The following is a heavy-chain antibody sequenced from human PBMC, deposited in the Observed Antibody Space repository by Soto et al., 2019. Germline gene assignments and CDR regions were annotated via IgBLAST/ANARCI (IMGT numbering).Heavy chain of an antibody. Sequence: HPGGSLRLSCAASGFTFSSYGMHWVRQAPGKGLEWVAVISYDGSNKYYADSVKGRFTISRDNSKNTLYLQMNSLRAEDTAVYYCAKDGVQLESGSYYYYYGMDVWGQGTTVTVSS. CDR2: ISYDGSNK. V-gene: IGHV3-30*18. CDR1: GFTFSSYG. D-gene: IGHD1-1*01. CDR3: AKDGVQLESGSYYYYYGMDV. J-gene: IGHJ6*02.